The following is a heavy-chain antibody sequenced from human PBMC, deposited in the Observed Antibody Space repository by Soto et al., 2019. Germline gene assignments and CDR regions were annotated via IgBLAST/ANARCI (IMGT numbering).Heavy chain of an antibody. CDR1: GGSISSYY. D-gene: IGHD2-8*01. CDR3: AGGQYCTNGVCPRGVYYYYYYMDV. CDR2: IYYSGST. Sequence: SETLSLTCTVSGGSISSYYWSWIRQPTGKGLEWNGYIYYSGSTNYNPSLKSRVTISVDTSKNQFSLKLSSVTAADTAVYYCAGGQYCTNGVCPRGVYYYYYYMDVWGKGTTVTVS. V-gene: IGHV4-59*01. J-gene: IGHJ6*03.